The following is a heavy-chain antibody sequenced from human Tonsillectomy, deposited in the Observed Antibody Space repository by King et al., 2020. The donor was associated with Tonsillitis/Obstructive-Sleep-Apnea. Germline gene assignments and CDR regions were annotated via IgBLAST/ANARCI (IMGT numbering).Heavy chain of an antibody. CDR1: GFTFSSYW. V-gene: IGHV3-74*01. CDR2: INSDGSST. D-gene: IGHD3-3*01. J-gene: IGHJ6*03. CDR3: ARDLEEWLDYYYYYMDV. Sequence: EVQLVESGGGLVQPGGSLRLSCAASGFTFSSYWMHWVRQAPGKGLVWVSRINSDGSSTSYADSVKGRFTISGDNAKNTLYLQMNSLRAEDTAVYYCARDLEEWLDYYYYYMDVWGKGTTVTVSS.